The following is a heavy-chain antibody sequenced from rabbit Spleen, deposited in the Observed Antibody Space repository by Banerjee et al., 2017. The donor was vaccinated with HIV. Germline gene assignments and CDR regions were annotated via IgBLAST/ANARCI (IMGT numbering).Heavy chain of an antibody. CDR1: GFSFSSSYW. J-gene: IGHJ6*01. V-gene: IGHV1S45*01. Sequence: QEQLVESGGDLVKPEGSLTLTCTASGFSFSSSYWICWVRQAPGKGLEWIACIGAGSGNTYFASWAKGRFTISKASSTTVTLQMTSLTAADTATYFCARDTSTSFSSYGMDLWGPGTLVTVS. D-gene: IGHD1-1*01. CDR2: IGAGSGNT. CDR3: ARDTSTSFSSYGMDL.